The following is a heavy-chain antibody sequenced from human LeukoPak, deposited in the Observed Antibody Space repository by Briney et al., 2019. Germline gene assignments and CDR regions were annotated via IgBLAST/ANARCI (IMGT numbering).Heavy chain of an antibody. CDR3: ARAKLLDTSGWFDP. CDR2: IYSGGST. J-gene: IGHJ5*02. Sequence: GGSLRLSCAASGFTFSSYSMSWVRQAPGKGLEWVSVIYSGGSTYYADSVKGRFTISRDNSKNTLYLQMNSLRAEDTAVYYCARAKLLDTSGWFDPWGQGTLVTVSS. CDR1: GFTFSSYS. V-gene: IGHV3-66*01. D-gene: IGHD3-10*01.